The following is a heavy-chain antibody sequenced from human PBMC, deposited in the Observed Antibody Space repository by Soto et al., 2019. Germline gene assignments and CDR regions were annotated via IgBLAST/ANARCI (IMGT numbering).Heavy chain of an antibody. V-gene: IGHV4-39*01. CDR1: GGSISSSTYY. Sequence: SETLSLTCTVSGGSISSSTYYWGWIRQPPGKGLEWIGSIYYSGSAYYNPALKSRVTISVDTSKNQYSLKLSSVTAADTAVYFCARPLPGATILSGFDSWGQGILVTVSS. CDR3: ARPLPGATILSGFDS. CDR2: IYYSGSA. J-gene: IGHJ4*02. D-gene: IGHD3-3*01.